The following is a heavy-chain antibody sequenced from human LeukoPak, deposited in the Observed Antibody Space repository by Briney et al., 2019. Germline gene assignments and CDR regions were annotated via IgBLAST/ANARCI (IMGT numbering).Heavy chain of an antibody. CDR3: ARDYTIKAPYFDY. J-gene: IGHJ4*02. Sequence: VKVSCKASGGSFSSSTINWGRQAPGQGLVWRGEIVPKYYTTNYAQKFQGRVTTSADSSTSTAYIELSSLTSEDTAVYYCARDYTIKAPYFDYWGQGTLVTVSS. D-gene: IGHD5-24*01. CDR1: GGSFSSST. V-gene: IGHV1-69*01. CDR2: IVPKYYTT.